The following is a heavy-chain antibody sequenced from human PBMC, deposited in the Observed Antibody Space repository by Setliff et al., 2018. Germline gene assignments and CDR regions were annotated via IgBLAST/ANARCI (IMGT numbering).Heavy chain of an antibody. CDR3: ARTNNYYDSSGYYYVIDY. J-gene: IGHJ4*02. Sequence: ASVKVSCKASGYTFTSYDINWVRQATGRGLEWMGWMNPNSGNTGYAQKFQGRVTMTRNTSISTAYMELSSLRSEDTAVYYCARTNNYYDSSGYYYVIDYWGQGTLVTVSS. CDR1: GYTFTSYD. D-gene: IGHD3-22*01. CDR2: MNPNSGNT. V-gene: IGHV1-8*01.